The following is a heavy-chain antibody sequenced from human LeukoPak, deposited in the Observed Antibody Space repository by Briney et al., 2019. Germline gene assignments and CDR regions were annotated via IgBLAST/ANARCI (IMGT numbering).Heavy chain of an antibody. Sequence: GGSLRLSCAASGFTFSSYGMSWVRQAPGKGLEWVSAISAGGDSKYYADSVEGRFTISRDNCKHTLYLQMTSLSAEAMAVYYCAKPSSTRAHYYYYTDVWGKGTTVTVSS. CDR3: AKPSSTRAHYYYYTDV. J-gene: IGHJ6*03. CDR1: GFTFSSYG. CDR2: ISAGGDSK. V-gene: IGHV3-23*01. D-gene: IGHD2-2*01.